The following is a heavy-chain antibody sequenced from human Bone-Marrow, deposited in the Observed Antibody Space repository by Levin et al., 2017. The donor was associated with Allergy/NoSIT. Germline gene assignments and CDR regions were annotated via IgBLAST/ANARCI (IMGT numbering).Heavy chain of an antibody. V-gene: IGHV4-59*08. Sequence: KASETLSLTCTVSGAPISSFYWSWIRQPPGKGLEWIGYIYYSGSTNYSPSLKSRVSMSADMSRNQVYLTMSSVTAADTAVYYCARQAVPAAMNGFDSWGQGTLVTVSS. CDR1: GAPISSFY. CDR3: ARQAVPAAMNGFDS. J-gene: IGHJ5*01. D-gene: IGHD2-2*01. CDR2: IYYSGST.